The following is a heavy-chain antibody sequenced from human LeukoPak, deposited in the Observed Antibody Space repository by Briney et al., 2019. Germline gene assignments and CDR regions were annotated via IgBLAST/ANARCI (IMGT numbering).Heavy chain of an antibody. J-gene: IGHJ6*02. CDR1: GGSISSYY. V-gene: IGHV4-59*12. CDR3: ARGDIVVVPAAQGDYYYYYGMDV. Sequence: PSETLSLTCTVSGGSISSYYWSWIRQPPGKGLEWIGYIYYSGSTNYNPSLKSRVTISVDTSKNQFSLKLSSVTAADTAVYYCARGDIVVVPAAQGDYYYYYGMDVWGQGTTVTVSS. CDR2: IYYSGST. D-gene: IGHD2-2*01.